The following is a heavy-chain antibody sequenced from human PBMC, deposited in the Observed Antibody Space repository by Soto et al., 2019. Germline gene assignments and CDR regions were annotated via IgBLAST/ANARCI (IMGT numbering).Heavy chain of an antibody. Sequence: ASVKVSCKASGYTFTGYYMHWVRQAPGQGLEWMGWINPNSGGTNYAQKFQGWVTMTRDTSISTAYMELSRLRSDDTAVYYCAIGGYCSGGSCPFDYWGEGTLVTVAS. V-gene: IGHV1-2*04. CDR2: INPNSGGT. J-gene: IGHJ4*02. CDR3: AIGGYCSGGSCPFDY. CDR1: GYTFTGYY. D-gene: IGHD2-15*01.